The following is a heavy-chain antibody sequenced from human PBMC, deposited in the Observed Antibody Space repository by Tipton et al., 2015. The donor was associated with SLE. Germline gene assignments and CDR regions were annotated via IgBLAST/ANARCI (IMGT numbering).Heavy chain of an antibody. Sequence: TLSLTCTVSGGSISSETSYWSWIRQPAGKGLQWIGRIYTSGNTNYNPYLKSRVTISVVASKNHFSLRLSSVTAADSAVYYCARGDYGRPEGFIGRGVAPTVTYYYYMDDWGKGTTVSFSS. CDR3: ARGDYGRPEGFIGRGVAPTVTYYYYMDD. V-gene: IGHV4-61*02. CDR1: GGSISSETSY. CDR2: IYTSGNT. D-gene: IGHD4/OR15-4a*01. J-gene: IGHJ6*03.